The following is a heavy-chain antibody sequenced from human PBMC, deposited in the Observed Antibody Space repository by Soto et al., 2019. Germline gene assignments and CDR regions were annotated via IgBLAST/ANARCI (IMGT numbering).Heavy chain of an antibody. D-gene: IGHD3-3*01. CDR1: GGTFSSYA. CDR2: IIPIFGTA. CDR3: AREGSGYYHMDV. J-gene: IGHJ6*03. V-gene: IGHV1-69*06. Sequence: SVKVSCKASGGTFSSYAISWVRQAPGQGLEWMGGIIPIFGTANYAQKFQGRVTITADKSTSTAYMELSSLRSEDTAVYYCAREGSGYYHMDVWGQGTTVTVSS.